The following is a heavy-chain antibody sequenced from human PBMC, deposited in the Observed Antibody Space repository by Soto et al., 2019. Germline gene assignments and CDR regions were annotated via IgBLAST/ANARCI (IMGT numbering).Heavy chain of an antibody. D-gene: IGHD3-22*01. Sequence: QITLKESGPTLVKPTQTLTLTCTFSGFSLSNSGVGVGWIRQPPGKALEWLALIYWDDDKRYSPSLKSRLTITKDTSKNQLVLTMTNMDPVDTATYYCAHSLIGYYYDSSGSNWFDPWGQGTLVTVSS. CDR2: IYWDDDK. V-gene: IGHV2-5*02. CDR3: AHSLIGYYYDSSGSNWFDP. CDR1: GFSLSNSGVG. J-gene: IGHJ5*02.